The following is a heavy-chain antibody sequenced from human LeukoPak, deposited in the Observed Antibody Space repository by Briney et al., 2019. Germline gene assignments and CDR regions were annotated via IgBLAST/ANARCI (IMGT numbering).Heavy chain of an antibody. CDR1: GGSFSGYY. J-gene: IGHJ3*02. CDR2: INHSGST. Sequence: SETLSLTCAVYGGSFSGYYWSWIRQPPGKGLEWIGEINHSGSTNYNPSLKSRVTISVDTSKKQFSLKLSSVTAADTAVYYCARVTTMIVVVNDAFDIWGQGTMVTVSS. D-gene: IGHD3-22*01. V-gene: IGHV4-34*01. CDR3: ARVTTMIVVVNDAFDI.